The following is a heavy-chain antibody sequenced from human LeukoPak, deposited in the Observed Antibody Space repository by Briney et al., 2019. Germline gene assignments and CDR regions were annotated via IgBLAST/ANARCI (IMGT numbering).Heavy chain of an antibody. J-gene: IGHJ4*02. V-gene: IGHV3-23*01. D-gene: IGHD3-22*01. Sequence: GGSLRLSCAASGFTFSSYTMSWVRQAPGKGLEWVSAISGSGGSTYYADSVKGRFTISRDNSKNTLYLQMNSLRAEDTAVYYCAKDRYYYDSTGYRGIDFWGQGTLVAVSS. CDR2: ISGSGGST. CDR3: AKDRYYYDSTGYRGIDF. CDR1: GFTFSSYT.